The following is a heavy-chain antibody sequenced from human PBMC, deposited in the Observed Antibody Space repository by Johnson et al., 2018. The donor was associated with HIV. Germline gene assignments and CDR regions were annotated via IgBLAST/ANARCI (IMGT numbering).Heavy chain of an antibody. Sequence: QVQLVESGGGVVQPGRSLRLSCAASGFTFSSYAMYWVRQAPGKGLEWVAVISYDGSNKYYADSVKGRFTISRDNSKNTLYLQMNSLRAEDTAVHYCVRDRAPVYSSSSTPFDAFDIWGQGTMVTVSS. D-gene: IGHD6-6*01. V-gene: IGHV3-30-3*01. J-gene: IGHJ3*02. CDR3: VRDRAPVYSSSSTPFDAFDI. CDR2: ISYDGSNK. CDR1: GFTFSSYA.